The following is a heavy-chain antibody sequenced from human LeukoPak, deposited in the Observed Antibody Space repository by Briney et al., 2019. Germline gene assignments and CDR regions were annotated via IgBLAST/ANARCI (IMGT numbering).Heavy chain of an antibody. Sequence: PGESLKISCKGSGYNFASSWIAWVRQVPGKGLEWMGIIYPGDSDTRYSPSFQGQVTISADTSISTAFMELSRLRSDDTAVYYCAREAYDSGSFRTDYYYMDVWGKGTTVTISS. CDR2: IYPGDSDT. J-gene: IGHJ6*03. CDR3: AREAYDSGSFRTDYYYMDV. D-gene: IGHD3-10*01. CDR1: GYNFASSW. V-gene: IGHV5-51*01.